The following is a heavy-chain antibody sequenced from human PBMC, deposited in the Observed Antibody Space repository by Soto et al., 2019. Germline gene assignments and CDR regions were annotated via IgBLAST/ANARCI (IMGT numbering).Heavy chain of an antibody. J-gene: IGHJ5*02. CDR2: IYHSGST. Sequence: SETLSLTCAVSGGSISSSNWWSWVRQPPGKGLEWIGEIYHSGSTNYNPSLKSRVTISVDKSKNQFSLKLSSVTAADTAVYYCARIGGTMVRGVITYNWFDPWGQGTLVTVSS. CDR3: ARIGGTMVRGVITYNWFDP. V-gene: IGHV4-4*02. D-gene: IGHD3-10*01. CDR1: GGSISSSNW.